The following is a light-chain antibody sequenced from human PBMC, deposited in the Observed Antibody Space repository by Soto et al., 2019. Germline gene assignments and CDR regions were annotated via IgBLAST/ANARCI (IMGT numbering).Light chain of an antibody. CDR2: DPA. CDR3: QQRFNWPRFT. Sequence: EIVLTQSPATLSLSPGERATLSCRASQSVSSYLAWYQQKPGQAPRLPIYDPANRATGIPARFSGGGYATDFTLTISSLAPDDCAVSYCQQRFNWPRFTFGQGTKLEIK. V-gene: IGKV3-11*01. CDR1: QSVSSY. J-gene: IGKJ2*01.